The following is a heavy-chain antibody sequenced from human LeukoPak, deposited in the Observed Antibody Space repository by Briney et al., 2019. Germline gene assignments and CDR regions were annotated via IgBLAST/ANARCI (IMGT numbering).Heavy chain of an antibody. J-gene: IGHJ4*02. Sequence: SGGSLRLSCAASGFTFSSYAMHWVRQAPGKGLEWVAVISYDGSNKYYADSVKGRFTISRDNSKNTLYLQMNGLRAEDTAVYYCGRDPEDTAMDPFDYWGQGTLVTVSS. CDR2: ISYDGSNK. D-gene: IGHD5-18*01. V-gene: IGHV3-30*04. CDR1: GFTFSSYA. CDR3: GRDPEDTAMDPFDY.